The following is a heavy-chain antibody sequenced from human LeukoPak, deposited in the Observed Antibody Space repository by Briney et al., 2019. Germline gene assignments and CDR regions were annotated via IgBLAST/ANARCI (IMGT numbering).Heavy chain of an antibody. V-gene: IGHV3-7*01. CDR2: IKQDGTET. CDR1: GFTFSRSW. Sequence: GGSLRLSCAASGFTFSRSWMVWVRQTPGKGLEWVANIKQDGTETYYVDSARGRFTISRGNAKNSLYLQMDSLRVEDTGIYYCAKSLDYWGQGTLVTVSS. CDR3: AKSLDY. J-gene: IGHJ4*02.